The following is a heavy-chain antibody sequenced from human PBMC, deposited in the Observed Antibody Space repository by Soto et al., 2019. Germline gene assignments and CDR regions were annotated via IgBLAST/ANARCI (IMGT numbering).Heavy chain of an antibody. CDR1: GYTFSSYA. J-gene: IGHJ4*02. Sequence: QVQLVQSGADVKKPGASVKVSRKASGYTFSSYAMHWVRQAPGQRLEWMGWINGGNGDTKYSQNLQDRVTITRDTSATTAYMELSSLRSEDTAVYYCARGGHTYACDYWGQGTLVTVSS. D-gene: IGHD5-18*01. CDR2: INGGNGDT. CDR3: ARGGHTYACDY. V-gene: IGHV1-3*01.